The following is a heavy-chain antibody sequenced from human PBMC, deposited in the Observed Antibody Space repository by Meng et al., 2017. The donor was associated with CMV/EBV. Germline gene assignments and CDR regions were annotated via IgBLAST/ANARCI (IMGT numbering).Heavy chain of an antibody. Sequence: KAYGGTFSSYAISWVRQAPGQGLEWMGGIIPIFGTANYAQKFQGRVTITTDESTSTAYMELSSLRSEDTAVYYCATPSAGYSSSWYDYWGQGTLVTVSS. V-gene: IGHV1-69*05. CDR3: ATPSAGYSSSWYDY. J-gene: IGHJ4*02. D-gene: IGHD6-13*01. CDR2: IIPIFGTA. CDR1: GGTFSSYA.